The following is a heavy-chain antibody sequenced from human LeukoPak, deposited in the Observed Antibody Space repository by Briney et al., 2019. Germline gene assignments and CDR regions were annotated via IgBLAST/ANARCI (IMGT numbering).Heavy chain of an antibody. Sequence: GASVKVSCKASGGAFSSYAISWVRQAPGQGLEWMGGIIPIFGTANYAQKFQGRVTITADKSTSTAYMELSSLRSEDTAVYYCARSRSDSKYYYYYMDVWGKGTTVTVSS. V-gene: IGHV1-69*06. CDR3: ARSRSDSKYYYYYMDV. D-gene: IGHD1-14*01. CDR2: IIPIFGTA. J-gene: IGHJ6*03. CDR1: GGAFSSYA.